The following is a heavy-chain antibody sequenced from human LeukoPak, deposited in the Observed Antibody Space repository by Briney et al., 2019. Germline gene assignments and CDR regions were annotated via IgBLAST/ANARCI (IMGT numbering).Heavy chain of an antibody. CDR2: ISYEGSNK. CDR3: ANDEPYSSSWSGDYYGMDV. CDR1: GFTFSSYG. D-gene: IGHD6-13*01. Sequence: GRSLRLSCAASGFTFSSYGMHWVRQAPGKGLEWVAVISYEGSNKYYADSVKGRFTISRDNSKNTLYLQMNSLRAEDTAVYYCANDEPYSSSWSGDYYGMDVWGKGTTVTVSS. V-gene: IGHV3-30*18. J-gene: IGHJ6*04.